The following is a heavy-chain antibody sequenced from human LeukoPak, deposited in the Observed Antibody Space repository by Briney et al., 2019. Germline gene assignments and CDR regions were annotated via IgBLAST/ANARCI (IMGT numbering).Heavy chain of an antibody. V-gene: IGHV4-30-2*01. D-gene: IGHD2-8*01. J-gene: IGHJ6*02. CDR2: IYHSGST. Sequence: PSESLSLTCTVSGGSISGDYWSWIRQPPGKGLEWIGYIYHSGSTYYNPSLKSRVTISVDRSKNQFSLKLSSVTAADTAVYYCARVGMAVYYYGMDVWGQGTTVTVSS. CDR3: ARVGMAVYYYGMDV. CDR1: GGSISGDY.